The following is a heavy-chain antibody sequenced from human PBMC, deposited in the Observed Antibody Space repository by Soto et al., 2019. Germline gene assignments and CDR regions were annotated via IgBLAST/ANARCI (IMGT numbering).Heavy chain of an antibody. J-gene: IGHJ3*01. D-gene: IGHD3-16*01. CDR3: ARGGSFDV. CDR1: GFTFNNYG. Sequence: QEQVVESGGGVVQPGRSLRLSCTASGFTFNNYGLHLVRQGPGKGLEWVALFTSGGSHKFYSESEKGRLTISRDDSKNTLFLQMDSLRTEDMGVYYCARGGSFDVWGRGTMVTVSS. CDR2: FTSGGSHK. V-gene: IGHV3-30*03.